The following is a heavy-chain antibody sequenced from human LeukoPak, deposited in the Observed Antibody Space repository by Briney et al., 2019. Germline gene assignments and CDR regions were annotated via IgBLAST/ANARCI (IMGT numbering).Heavy chain of an antibody. CDR3: ARAPTGARYCSSTGCPDFDF. V-gene: IGHV5-51*01. J-gene: IGHJ4*02. D-gene: IGHD2-2*01. CDR2: IYPGDSDT. Sequence: GASPKISCKGSGYSFTSYWIGWVRRMPGKGLEWMGKIYPGDSDTRYSTYFQGQVTISADMSISAAYLQWSSLKASDYVISDCARAPTGARYCSSTGCPDFDFWCQGNGATVSS. CDR1: GYSFTSYW.